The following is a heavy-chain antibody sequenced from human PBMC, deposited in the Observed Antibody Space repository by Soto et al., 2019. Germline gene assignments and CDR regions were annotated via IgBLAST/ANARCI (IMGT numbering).Heavy chain of an antibody. J-gene: IGHJ4*01. V-gene: IGHV3-7*05. D-gene: IGHD3-10*01. CDR3: ARASMAHFDY. CDR1: GFTLSTYW. Sequence: GSLRLSCATSGFTLSTYWMHWVRLAPGKGLEWVASVKQDGSEQGYVDSVKGRFTISRDNAKNSLFLQMNSLRAEDTAVYYCARASMAHFDYWGHGTLVTVSS. CDR2: VKQDGSEQ.